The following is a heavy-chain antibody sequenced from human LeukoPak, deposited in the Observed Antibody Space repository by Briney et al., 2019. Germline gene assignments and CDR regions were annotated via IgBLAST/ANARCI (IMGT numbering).Heavy chain of an antibody. Sequence: SETLSLTCSVSGGPISSYYWNWIRQPPGKGLEWIGYIYYSGTTNYNPSLKSRVTISVDTSKNQFSLKLSSVTAADTAVYYCARGVYIAAAQYGYWGQGTLVTVSS. CDR1: GGPISSYY. CDR2: IYYSGTT. D-gene: IGHD6-13*01. V-gene: IGHV4-59*01. J-gene: IGHJ4*02. CDR3: ARGVYIAAAQYGY.